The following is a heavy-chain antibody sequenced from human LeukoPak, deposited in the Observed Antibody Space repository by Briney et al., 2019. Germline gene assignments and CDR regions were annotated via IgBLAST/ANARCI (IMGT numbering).Heavy chain of an antibody. J-gene: IGHJ5*02. CDR2: IYYSGST. V-gene: IGHV4-31*03. D-gene: IGHD3-9*01. Sequence: PSETLSLTCTVSGGSISSGGYYWSWIRQHPGKGLEWIGYIYYSGSTYYNPSLKSRVTISVDTSKNQFSLKLSSVTAADTAVYYCARGQHYDILTGYSNWFDPWGQGTLVTVPS. CDR3: ARGQHYDILTGYSNWFDP. CDR1: GGSISSGGYY.